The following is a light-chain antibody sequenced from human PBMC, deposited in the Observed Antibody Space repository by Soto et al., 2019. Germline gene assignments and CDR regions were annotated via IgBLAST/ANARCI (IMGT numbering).Light chain of an antibody. J-gene: IGKJ1*01. CDR1: QRISSW. CDR3: HLYNSPPWT. V-gene: IGKV1-5*03. CDR2: KAS. Sequence: DIQMTQSPSTLSVSVGDRVTITCRASQRISSWLAWYQQRPGKVPRLLIYKASTLASGVPSRFSGSGSGTALTLTIRSLQPDDFATYYCHLYNSPPWTFGQGTKVEIK.